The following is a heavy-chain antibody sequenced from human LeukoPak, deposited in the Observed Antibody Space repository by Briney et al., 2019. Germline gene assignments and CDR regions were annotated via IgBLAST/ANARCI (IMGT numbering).Heavy chain of an antibody. Sequence: TSETLSLTCTVSGGSISSYYWSWIRQPPGKGLEWIWYIYYTGSTNYNPSLKSRVTMSVDTSKNQFSLKLSSVTAADTAVYYCASGSIVGVLWGWGQGTLVTVSS. D-gene: IGHD1-26*01. CDR2: IYYTGST. J-gene: IGHJ4*02. CDR1: GGSISSYY. V-gene: IGHV4-59*01. CDR3: ASGSIVGVLWG.